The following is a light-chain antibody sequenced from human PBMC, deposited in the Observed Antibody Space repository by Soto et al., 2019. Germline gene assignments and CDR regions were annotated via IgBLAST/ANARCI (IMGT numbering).Light chain of an antibody. CDR1: QSISNY. Sequence: DIQMTQTPSSLSASVGDRVTITCRASQSISNYLNWYQFKAGKAPKHLIYAASTLQSGVPPRFRGSGSVTGFTPAISGPQPVAFANYYCEQRYYSPVTFGHGTKVDIK. V-gene: IGKV1-39*01. CDR2: AAS. CDR3: EQRYYSPVT. J-gene: IGKJ1*01.